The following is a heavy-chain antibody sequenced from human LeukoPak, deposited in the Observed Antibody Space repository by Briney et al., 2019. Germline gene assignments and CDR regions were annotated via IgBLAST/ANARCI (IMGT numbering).Heavy chain of an antibody. CDR2: ISSSSSTI. J-gene: IGHJ4*02. V-gene: IGHV3-48*01. Sequence: GGSLRLSCAASGFTFSSYSMNWVRQAPGKGLEWVSYISSSSSTIYYADSVKGRFTISRDNAKNSLYLQMNSLRAEDTAVYCCAREYDYWGQGTLVTVSS. CDR1: GFTFSSYS. CDR3: AREYDY.